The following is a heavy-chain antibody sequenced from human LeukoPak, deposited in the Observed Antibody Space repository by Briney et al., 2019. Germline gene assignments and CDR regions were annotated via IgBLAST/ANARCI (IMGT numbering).Heavy chain of an antibody. CDR3: ARATDYYYYYMDV. V-gene: IGHV4-39*01. J-gene: IGHJ6*03. CDR1: GGSISSSSYY. CDR2: IYYSGST. Sequence: SETLSLTCTISGGSISSSSYYWGWIRQPPGKGLEWIGSIYYSGSTYYNPSLKSRVTISVDTSKNQFSLKLSSVTAADTAVYYCARATDYYYYYMDVWGKGTTVTVSS. D-gene: IGHD4-17*01.